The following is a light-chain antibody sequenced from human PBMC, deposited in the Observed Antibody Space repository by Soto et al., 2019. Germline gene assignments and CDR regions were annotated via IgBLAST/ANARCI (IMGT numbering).Light chain of an antibody. CDR3: QQYNKWPPQYT. J-gene: IGKJ2*01. CDR1: QSISSD. Sequence: EIVMTQSPATLSVSPGERATLSCRASQSISSDLAWYQQKPGQAPRLLIHGASTRATDIPARISGSGSGTDFTLTISSLQSEDFAVYYCQQYNKWPPQYTFGQGTKLEIK. CDR2: GAS. V-gene: IGKV3-15*01.